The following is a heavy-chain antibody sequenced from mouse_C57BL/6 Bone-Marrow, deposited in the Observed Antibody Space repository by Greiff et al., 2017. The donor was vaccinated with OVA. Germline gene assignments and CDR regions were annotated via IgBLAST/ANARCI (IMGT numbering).Heavy chain of an antibody. CDR3: TRFYSNFLYYFDY. Sequence: VQLQQSGAELVRPGASVTLSCKASGYTFTDYGMHWVKQTPVHGLEWIGAIDPETGGTAYNQKFKGKAILTADKSSSTAYMELRSLTSEDSAVYYCTRFYSNFLYYFDYWGQGTTLTVSS. CDR2: IDPETGGT. CDR1: GYTFTDYG. V-gene: IGHV1-15*01. J-gene: IGHJ2*01. D-gene: IGHD2-5*01.